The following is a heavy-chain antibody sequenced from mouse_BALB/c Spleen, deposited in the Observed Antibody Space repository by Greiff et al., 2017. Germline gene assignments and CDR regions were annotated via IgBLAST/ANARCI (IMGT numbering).Heavy chain of an antibody. Sequence: EVKLMESGGGLVKPGGSLKLSCAASGFTFSSYAMSWVRQTPEKRLEWVASISSGGSTYYPDSVKGRFTISRDNARNILYLQMSSLRSEDTAMYYCARGGLLRLGFAYWGQGTLVTVSA. J-gene: IGHJ3*01. D-gene: IGHD1-2*01. CDR1: GFTFSSYA. V-gene: IGHV5-6-5*01. CDR2: ISSGGST. CDR3: ARGGLLRLGFAY.